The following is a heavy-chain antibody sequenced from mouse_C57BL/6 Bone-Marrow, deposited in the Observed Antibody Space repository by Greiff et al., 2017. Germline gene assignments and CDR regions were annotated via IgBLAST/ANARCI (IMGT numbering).Heavy chain of an antibody. CDR3: ARRGLPNGYYFDY. V-gene: IGHV1-55*01. Sequence: QVQLQQPGAELVKPGASVTMSCKASGYTFTSYWITWVKQRPGQGLEWIGDIYPGSGSTNYNEKFKSKATLTVDTSSSTAYMQLSSLTSEDSAVYYCARRGLPNGYYFDYWGQGTTLTVSS. CDR1: GYTFTSYW. D-gene: IGHD5-5*01. CDR2: IYPGSGST. J-gene: IGHJ2*01.